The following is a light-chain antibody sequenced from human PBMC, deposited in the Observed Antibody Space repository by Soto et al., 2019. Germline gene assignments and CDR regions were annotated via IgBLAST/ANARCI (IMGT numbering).Light chain of an antibody. CDR2: GAS. V-gene: IGKV1-9*01. J-gene: IGKJ2*01. CDR1: QGINNF. CDR3: QQLTNFRFT. Sequence: IQLTQSPSSLSASVGDRVTITCRASQGINNFLAWYQQRPGKAPQLLVYGASTLQSGVPSRCSGSGSGTDFTLTISSLQPEDFATYYCQQLTNFRFTFGQGTKLDIK.